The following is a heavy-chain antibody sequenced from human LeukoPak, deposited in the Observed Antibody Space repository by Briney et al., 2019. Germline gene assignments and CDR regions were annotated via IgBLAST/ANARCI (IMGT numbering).Heavy chain of an antibody. CDR1: GYTFTGYY. D-gene: IGHD5-24*01. J-gene: IGHJ4*02. CDR3: ARVGTRWLQFDMDY. V-gene: IGHV1-2*02. Sequence: EASVKVSCKASGYTFTGYYMHWVRQAPGQGLEWMGWINPNSGGTNYAQKFQGRVTMTRDTSISTAYMELSRLRSDDTAVYYCARVGTRWLQFDMDYWGQGTLATVSS. CDR2: INPNSGGT.